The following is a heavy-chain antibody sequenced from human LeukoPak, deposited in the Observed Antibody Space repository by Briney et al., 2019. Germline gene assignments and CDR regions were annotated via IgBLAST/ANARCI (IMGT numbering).Heavy chain of an antibody. J-gene: IGHJ4*02. V-gene: IGHV3-23*01. Sequence: GWPLRLSCAGSLLTLSTYAMGGVGPTPGKGLEWVTGKSKSHCGTKKADSVKGRFTISRDKYKNTLYLQMNSLRAEDAAVYFCAKAPVTSCRGAYCYPFDSWGKGTLVTVSS. D-gene: IGHD2-21*01. CDR1: LLTLSTYA. CDR2: KSKSHCGT. CDR3: AKAPVTSCRGAYCYPFDS.